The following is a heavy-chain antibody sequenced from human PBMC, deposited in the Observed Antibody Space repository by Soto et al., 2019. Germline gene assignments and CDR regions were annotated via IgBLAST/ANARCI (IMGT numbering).Heavy chain of an antibody. V-gene: IGHV3-23*01. CDR3: AKGLWDYGDYVVYYYMDV. D-gene: IGHD4-17*01. CDR1: GFTFSSYA. J-gene: IGHJ6*03. CDR2: ISGSGGST. Sequence: GGSLRLSCAASGFTFSSYAMSWVRQAPGKGLEWVSAISGSGGSTYYADSVKGRFTISRDNSKNTLYLQMNSLRAEDTAVYYCAKGLWDYGDYVVYYYMDVWGKGTTVTVSS.